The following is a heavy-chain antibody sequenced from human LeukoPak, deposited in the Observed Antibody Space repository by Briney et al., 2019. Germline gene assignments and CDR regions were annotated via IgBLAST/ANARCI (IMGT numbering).Heavy chain of an antibody. CDR3: ARAHYYDSSGYYPVY. V-gene: IGHV1-2*02. D-gene: IGHD3-22*01. Sequence: ASVKVSCKASGYTFTGYYMHWVRQAPGQGLEGMGWINPNSGGTNYAQNFQGRVTMTRDTSISTAYMELSRLRSDDTAVYYCARAHYYDSSGYYPVYWGQGTLVTVSS. CDR2: INPNSGGT. J-gene: IGHJ4*02. CDR1: GYTFTGYY.